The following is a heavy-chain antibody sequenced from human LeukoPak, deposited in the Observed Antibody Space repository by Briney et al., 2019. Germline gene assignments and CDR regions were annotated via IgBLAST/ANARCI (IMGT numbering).Heavy chain of an antibody. D-gene: IGHD5-12*01. V-gene: IGHV1-3*01. Sequence: ASVTVSCKASGYTFTNYTIHWVRQAPGQRLEWMGWINAGNGNTKHSQKFQDRVTITRDTSASTAYMELSSLRSEDTAVYYCARGGGYSGYDATDYWGQGTLVTVSS. CDR2: INAGNGNT. CDR1: GYTFTNYT. J-gene: IGHJ4*02. CDR3: ARGGGYSGYDATDY.